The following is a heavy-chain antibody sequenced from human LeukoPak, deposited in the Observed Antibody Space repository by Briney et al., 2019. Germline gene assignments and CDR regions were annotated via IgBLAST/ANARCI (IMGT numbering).Heavy chain of an antibody. V-gene: IGHV3-33*01. J-gene: IGHJ4*02. CDR3: ARDDYDSSGYGSFDY. CDR1: GFTFSSYG. D-gene: IGHD3-22*01. CDR2: IWYDGSNK. Sequence: PGGSLRLFCAASGFTFSSYGMHWVRQAPGKGLEWVAVIWYDGSNKYYADSVKGRFTISRDNSKNTLYLQMNSLRAEDTAVYYCARDDYDSSGYGSFDYWGQGTLVTVSS.